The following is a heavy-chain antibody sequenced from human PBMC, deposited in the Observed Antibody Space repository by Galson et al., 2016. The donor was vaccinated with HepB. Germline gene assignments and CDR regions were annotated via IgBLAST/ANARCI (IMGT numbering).Heavy chain of an antibody. V-gene: IGHV3-23*01. CDR3: AKMGTRVITTYYFDY. CDR1: GFTFSSYA. J-gene: IGHJ4*02. D-gene: IGHD3-16*01. Sequence: SLRLSCAASGFTFSSYAMTWVRQAPGKGLEWVSLSSDSGSTTYHADSVKDRFTISRDNPKNTLYLRMNSLRAEDTAVYYCAKMGTRVITTYYFDYWGQGTLVTVSS. CDR2: SSDSGSTT.